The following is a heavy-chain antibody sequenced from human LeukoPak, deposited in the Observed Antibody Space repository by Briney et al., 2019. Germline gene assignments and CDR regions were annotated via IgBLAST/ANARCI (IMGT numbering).Heavy chain of an antibody. CDR2: IHPVDAHT. Sequence: GESLKISCKSSGFGFTSYWIGWVRQMPGKGLEWMGIIHPVDAHTRYSPSFQGQVSISADKSISTAYLQWSSLKASDTAMYYCARRGKSAFDVWGQGTMVTVSS. CDR1: GFGFTSYW. CDR3: ARRGKSAFDV. D-gene: IGHD3-16*01. V-gene: IGHV5-51*01. J-gene: IGHJ3*01.